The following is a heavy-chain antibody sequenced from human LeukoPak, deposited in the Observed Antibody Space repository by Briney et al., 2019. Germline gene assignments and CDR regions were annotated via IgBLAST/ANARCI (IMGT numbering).Heavy chain of an antibody. CDR3: AKDRSLDGGNSNGYFDS. D-gene: IGHD4-23*01. CDR1: GFTFSSYA. CDR2: ISGSAGST. J-gene: IGHJ4*02. Sequence: PGGSLRLSCAASGFTFSSYAMNWVRQAPGKGLEWVSIISGSAGSTYYADSVKGRFTISGDNSKNTLFLQMNSLRAEDTAVYYCAKDRSLDGGNSNGYFDSWGQGTLVTVSS. V-gene: IGHV3-23*01.